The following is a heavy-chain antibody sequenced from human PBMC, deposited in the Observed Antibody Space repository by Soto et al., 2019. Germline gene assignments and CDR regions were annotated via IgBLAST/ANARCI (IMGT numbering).Heavy chain of an antibody. Sequence: PSETLSLTCAVYGGSFSGYYWSWIRQPPGKGLEWIGEINHSGSTNYNPSLKSRVTISVDTSKNQFSLKLSSVTAADTAVYYCARGKGFWSGYRYLDVWGKGTTVTVSS. J-gene: IGHJ6*04. D-gene: IGHD3-3*01. CDR1: GGSFSGYY. V-gene: IGHV4-34*01. CDR3: ARGKGFWSGYRYLDV. CDR2: INHSGST.